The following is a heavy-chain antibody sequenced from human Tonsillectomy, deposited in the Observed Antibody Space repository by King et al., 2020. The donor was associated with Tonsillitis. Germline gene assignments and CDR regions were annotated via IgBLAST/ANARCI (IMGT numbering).Heavy chain of an antibody. CDR2: IYYSGST. Sequence: QVQLQESGPGLVKPSETLSLTCTVSGGSISSYYWSWIRQPPGKGLEWIGYIYYSGSTNYNPSLKSRVTISVDTSKNQLSLKLSSVTAADTAVYYWASANWNYRGHWFDPWGQGTLVTVSS. CDR3: ASANWNYRGHWFDP. J-gene: IGHJ5*02. D-gene: IGHD1-7*01. CDR1: GGSISSYY. V-gene: IGHV4-59*08.